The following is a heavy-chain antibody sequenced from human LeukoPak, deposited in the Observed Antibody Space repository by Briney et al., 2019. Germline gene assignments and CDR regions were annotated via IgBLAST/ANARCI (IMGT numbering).Heavy chain of an antibody. D-gene: IGHD3-10*01. V-gene: IGHV3-21*06. Sequence: GGSLRLSCAASGFTFSSYSMNWVRQAPGKGLEWVSSISSSSSYIYYADSVKGRFTISRDNAKNSLYLQLNSLRAEDTAVYYCARYYYSSGSAKTLDYWGQGTLVTVSS. CDR2: ISSSSSYI. CDR1: GFTFSSYS. J-gene: IGHJ4*02. CDR3: ARYYYSSGSAKTLDY.